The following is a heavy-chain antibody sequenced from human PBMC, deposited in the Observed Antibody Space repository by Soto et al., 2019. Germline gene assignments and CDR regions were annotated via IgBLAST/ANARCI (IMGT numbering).Heavy chain of an antibody. J-gene: IGHJ5*02. D-gene: IGHD2-2*01. CDR2: ISGSGGST. Sequence: GGSLRLSCAASGFTFSSYAMSWVRQAPGKGLEWVSAISGSGGSTYYADSVKGRFTISRDNSKNTLYLQMNSLRAEDTAVYYCAKAVVVVPAAMKYNWFDPWGQGTLVTVSS. V-gene: IGHV3-23*01. CDR3: AKAVVVVPAAMKYNWFDP. CDR1: GFTFSSYA.